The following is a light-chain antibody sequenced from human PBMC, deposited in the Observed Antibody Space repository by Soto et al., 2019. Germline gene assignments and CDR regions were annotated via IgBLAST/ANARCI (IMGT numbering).Light chain of an antibody. CDR3: QRSYSTPWT. Sequence: DIQMTQSPSSLSASVGDRVTITCRASQSISSYLNWYQQKPGKAPKLLIYAASSLQSGVPSRFSGSGSGTDFTLASRSLQPEAFATYYCQRSYSTPWTFGQGTKVEIK. CDR2: AAS. V-gene: IGKV1-39*01. CDR1: QSISSY. J-gene: IGKJ1*01.